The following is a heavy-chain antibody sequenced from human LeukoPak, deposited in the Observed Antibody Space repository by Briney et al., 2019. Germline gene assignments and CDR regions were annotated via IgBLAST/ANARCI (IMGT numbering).Heavy chain of an antibody. Sequence: GGPLRLSCAASGLTFNNYAMSWVRQAPGKGLEWGSGIILRDGTPYYAHSVKGRFTTSRDNSTTTPFLQMTSRRAQDPALYTCARDFDSVDSSGYYAGFDYWGQGTLVTVSS. J-gene: IGHJ4*02. D-gene: IGHD3-22*01. CDR1: GLTFNNYA. V-gene: IGHV3-23*01. CDR3: ARDFDSVDSSGYYAGFDY. CDR2: IILRDGTP.